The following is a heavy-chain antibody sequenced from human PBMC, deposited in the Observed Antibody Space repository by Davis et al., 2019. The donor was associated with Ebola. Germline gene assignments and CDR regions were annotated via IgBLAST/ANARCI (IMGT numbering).Heavy chain of an antibody. V-gene: IGHV3-30-3*02. J-gene: IGHJ6*04. Sequence: GGSLRLSCAASGFTFSSYAMHWVRQSPGKGLEWLAVIAHDGINKYYADSVKGRSTISRDNSRNTLYLQMNSLRAEDTAVYYCAKSGLSFGVVKYHYGMDVWGKGTTVTVSS. D-gene: IGHD3-3*01. CDR1: GFTFSSYA. CDR2: IAHDGINK. CDR3: AKSGLSFGVVKYHYGMDV.